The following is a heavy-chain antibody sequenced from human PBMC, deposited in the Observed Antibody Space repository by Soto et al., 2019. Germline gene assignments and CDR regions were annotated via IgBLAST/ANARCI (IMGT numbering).Heavy chain of an antibody. Sequence: NPSETLSLTCTVSGGSISSGGYYWSWIRQHPGKGLEWIGSIYYSGITDYNPSLTSRVTISVDTSKKQFSLKLSSGTAADTAVYYCATRRPRDTAMVDYFDYWGQGTLFTVSS. J-gene: IGHJ4*02. D-gene: IGHD5-18*01. CDR3: ATRRPRDTAMVDYFDY. CDR2: IYYSGIT. V-gene: IGHV4-31*03. CDR1: GGSISSGGYY.